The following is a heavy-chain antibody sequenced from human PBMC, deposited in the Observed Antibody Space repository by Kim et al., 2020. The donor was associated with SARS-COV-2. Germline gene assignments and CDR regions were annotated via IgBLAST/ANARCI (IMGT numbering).Heavy chain of an antibody. Sequence: AQKFQGRVTMTRDTSTSTGYMELSSLRSEDTAVYYCARDPSTGDDYYFDYWGQGTLVTVSS. CDR3: ARDPSTGDDYYFDY. J-gene: IGHJ4*02. V-gene: IGHV1-46*01. D-gene: IGHD7-27*01.